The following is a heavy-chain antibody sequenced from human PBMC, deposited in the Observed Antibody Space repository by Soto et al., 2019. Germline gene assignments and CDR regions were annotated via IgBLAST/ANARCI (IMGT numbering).Heavy chain of an antibody. CDR2: IWSDGSKE. J-gene: IGHJ5*02. Sequence: QAQLVESGGGVVQPGRSLRLSCAASGLPFSASGMHWVRQAPGKGLEWVAMIWSDGSKEYYADSVKGRFTITRDNSKNMIFLQTDSLRAEDTAVYYCARDKGTTCLDTWGQGNMVTVSS. V-gene: IGHV3-33*01. CDR1: GLPFSASG. CDR3: ARDKGTTCLDT. D-gene: IGHD1-26*01.